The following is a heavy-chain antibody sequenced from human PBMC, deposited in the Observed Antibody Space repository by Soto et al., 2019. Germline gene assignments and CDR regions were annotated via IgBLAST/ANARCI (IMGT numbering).Heavy chain of an antibody. CDR2: IRSKAYGGTT. CDR1: GFTFGDYA. J-gene: IGHJ4*02. V-gene: IGHV3-49*03. Sequence: GGSLRLSCTASGFTFGDYAMSWFRQAPGKGLEWVGSIRSKAYGGTTEYAASVKGRFTISRDDSKSIAYLQMNSLKTEDTAVYYCTRDRTYYLSYFDYWGQGALVTVSS. CDR3: TRDRTYYLSYFDY. D-gene: IGHD3-22*01.